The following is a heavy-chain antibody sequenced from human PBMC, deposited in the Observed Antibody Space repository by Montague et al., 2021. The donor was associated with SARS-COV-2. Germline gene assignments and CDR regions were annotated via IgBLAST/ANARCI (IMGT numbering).Heavy chain of an antibody. J-gene: IGHJ3*01. D-gene: IGHD5-18*01. V-gene: IGHV4-39*01. CDR1: GGSINSTTYY. Sequence: SETLSLTCTVSGGSINSTTYYWAWIRQPPGKGLEWIGSVYYTGSNYYNPSLQSRGTMSADTSKNQFSLKLSSVTAADTAVYYCARHFPSGYTFGLDASDLWGQGTMVTVSS. CDR2: VYYTGSN. CDR3: ARHFPSGYTFGLDASDL.